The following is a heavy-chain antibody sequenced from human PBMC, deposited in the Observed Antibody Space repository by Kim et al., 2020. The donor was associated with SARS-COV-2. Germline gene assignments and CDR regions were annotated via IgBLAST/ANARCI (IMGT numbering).Heavy chain of an antibody. D-gene: IGHD6-13*01. CDR2: ISGRGGST. J-gene: IGHJ5*02. Sequence: GGSLRLSCAASGFTFSSYAMSWVRQAPGKGLEWVSAISGRGGSTYYADSVKGRFTISRDNSKNTLYLQMNSLRAEDTAVYYCAKVGPGNKQQLVRSWFDPWGQGTLVTVSS. CDR3: AKVGPGNKQQLVRSWFDP. CDR1: GFTFSSYA. V-gene: IGHV3-23*01.